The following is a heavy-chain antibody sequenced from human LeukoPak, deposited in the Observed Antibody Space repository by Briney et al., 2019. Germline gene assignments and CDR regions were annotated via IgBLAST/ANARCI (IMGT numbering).Heavy chain of an antibody. J-gene: IGHJ6*03. D-gene: IGHD3-22*01. CDR1: GFTFSSYG. CDR2: IRYDGSNK. CDR3: AGITMIVVVARSYMDV. Sequence: PGGSLRLSCAASGFTFSSYGMHWVRQAPGKGLEGVAFIRYDGSNKYYADSVKGRFTISRDNSKNTLYLQMNSLRAEDTAVYYCAGITMIVVVARSYMDVWGKGTTVTVSS. V-gene: IGHV3-30*02.